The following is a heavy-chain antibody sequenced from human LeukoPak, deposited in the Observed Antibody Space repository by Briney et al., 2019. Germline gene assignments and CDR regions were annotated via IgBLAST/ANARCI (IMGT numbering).Heavy chain of an antibody. CDR1: GFPFSSHG. Sequence: GGSLRLSCAGSGFPFSSHGMNWVRQAPGKGLEWVSGISPGGGPTYYADSVKGRFTISRHDSKNTLYLQMKNLRAEDTAVYYCAKDGAWLRFDDWGQGILVTVSS. CDR3: AKDGAWLRFDD. J-gene: IGHJ4*02. D-gene: IGHD5-12*01. CDR2: ISPGGGPT. V-gene: IGHV3-23*01.